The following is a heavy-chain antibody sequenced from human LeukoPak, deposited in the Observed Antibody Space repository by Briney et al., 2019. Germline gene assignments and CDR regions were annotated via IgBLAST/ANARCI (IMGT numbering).Heavy chain of an antibody. Sequence: GESLKISCQGSGYTFPNYWIAWVRQVPGKGLEWMGIIYPGDSDTRFSPSFEGQVPISAHKSIRSAYLQWSSMKASDTAMYYCAISRSCTEGVCYTQRDSWGKETLVTVSS. D-gene: IGHD2-8*01. CDR2: IYPGDSDT. CDR3: AISRSCTEGVCYTQRDS. V-gene: IGHV5-51*01. J-gene: IGHJ5*02. CDR1: GYTFPNYW.